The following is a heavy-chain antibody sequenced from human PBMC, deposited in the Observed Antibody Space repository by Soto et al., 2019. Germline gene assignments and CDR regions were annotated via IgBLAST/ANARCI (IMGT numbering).Heavy chain of an antibody. V-gene: IGHV3-11*01. J-gene: IGHJ4*02. CDR3: ARTRYCSSTSCRGPFDY. CDR1: GFTFSDYY. Sequence: GGSLRLSCAASGFTFSDYYMSWIRQAPGKGLEWVSYISSSGSTIYYADSVKGRFTISRDNAKNSLYLQMNSLRAEDTAVYYCARTRYCSSTSCRGPFDYWGQGTLVTVSS. D-gene: IGHD2-2*01. CDR2: ISSSGSTI.